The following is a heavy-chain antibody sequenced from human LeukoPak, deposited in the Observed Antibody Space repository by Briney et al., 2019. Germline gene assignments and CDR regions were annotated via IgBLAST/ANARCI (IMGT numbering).Heavy chain of an antibody. CDR2: ISSSSSYI. CDR3: ARAGRKSRGVDLVRKKETGYYDYMDV. V-gene: IGHV3-21*01. D-gene: IGHD3-10*02. J-gene: IGHJ6*03. Sequence: GGSLRLSCAASGFTFSSYSMNWVRQAPGKGLEWVSSISSSSSYIYYADSVKGRFTISRDNAKNSLYLQMNSLRAEDTAVYYCARAGRKSRGVDLVRKKETGYYDYMDVWGKGTRVSVS. CDR1: GFTFSSYS.